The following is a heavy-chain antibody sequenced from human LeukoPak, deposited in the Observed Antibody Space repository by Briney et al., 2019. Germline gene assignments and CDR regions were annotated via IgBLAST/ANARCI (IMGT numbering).Heavy chain of an antibody. V-gene: IGHV3-15*01. J-gene: IGHJ4*02. CDR1: GFSLSTYY. D-gene: IGHD5-12*01. Sequence: GGSLRLSCAASGFSLSTYYMNWVRQAPGKGLEWVGRIKSKTDGGTTDYAAPVKGRFTISRDDSKNTLYLQMNSLKTEDTAVYYCTTHEWLRLEGLDYWGQGTLVTVSS. CDR2: IKSKTDGGTT. CDR3: TTHEWLRLEGLDY.